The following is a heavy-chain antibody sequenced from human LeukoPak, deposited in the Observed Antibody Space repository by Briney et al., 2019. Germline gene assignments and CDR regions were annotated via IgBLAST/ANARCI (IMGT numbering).Heavy chain of an antibody. J-gene: IGHJ4*02. CDR2: IIPIFGTA. CDR3: ARVGCSGGSCYGAHYFDY. V-gene: IGHV1-69*06. Sequence: RASVKVSCKASGGTFSSYAISWVRQAPGQGLEWMGGIIPIFGTANYAQKFQGRVTITADKSTSTAYMELSSLRSEDTAVYYCARVGCSGGSCYGAHYFDYWGQGTLVTVSS. D-gene: IGHD2-15*01. CDR1: GGTFSSYA.